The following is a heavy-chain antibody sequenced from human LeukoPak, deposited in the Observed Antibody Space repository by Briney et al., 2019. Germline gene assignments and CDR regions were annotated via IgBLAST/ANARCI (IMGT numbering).Heavy chain of an antibody. V-gene: IGHV4-4*07. CDR3: ARGMAAAYDYNWFDP. CDR1: GGSISTYV. J-gene: IGHJ5*02. D-gene: IGHD5-12*01. CDR2: ISDSGST. Sequence: SETLSLTCTVSGGSISTYVWSWIRQTAGKGLEWMGRISDSGSTRYNPSLKSRVTMSVDTSKNQFSLKLDSVTAADTAVYFCARGMAAAYDYNWFDPWGPGTLVTVSS.